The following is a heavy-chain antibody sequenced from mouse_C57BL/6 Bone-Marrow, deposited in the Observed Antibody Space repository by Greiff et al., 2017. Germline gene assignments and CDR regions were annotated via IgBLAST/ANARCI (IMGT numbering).Heavy chain of an antibody. CDR2: FHPYNDDT. CDR1: GYTFTTYP. Sequence: QVQLKQSGAELVKPGASVKMSCKASGYTFTTYPIEWMKQNHGKSLEWIGNFHPYNDDTKYNEQFKGKATLTVEKSSSTVYLELSRLTSDDSAVYYCARSYYYGSSPYWYFDVWGTGTTVTVSS. V-gene: IGHV1-47*01. D-gene: IGHD1-1*01. CDR3: ARSYYYGSSPYWYFDV. J-gene: IGHJ1*03.